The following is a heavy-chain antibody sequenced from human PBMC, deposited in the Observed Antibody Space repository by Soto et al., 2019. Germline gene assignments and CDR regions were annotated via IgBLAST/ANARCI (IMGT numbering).Heavy chain of an antibody. CDR3: AKAGEVTLGRLSLAQ. CDR2: VGGSGDGT. CDR1: GFTFSTYT. D-gene: IGHD3-10*01. V-gene: IGHV3-23*01. J-gene: IGHJ4*02. Sequence: GSLRLSCAASGFTFSTYTMTWVRQAPGKGLEWVSSVGGSGDGTYYADSAKGRLTISRDNSKNTLYLQMNSLRAEETAIYYYAKAGEVTLGRLSLAQWGQGTLVAV.